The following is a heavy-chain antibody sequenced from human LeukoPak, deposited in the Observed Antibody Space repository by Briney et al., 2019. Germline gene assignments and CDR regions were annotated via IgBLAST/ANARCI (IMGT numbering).Heavy chain of an antibody. CDR3: ATAAQNWNNAPYFDF. CDR2: IYYSGTT. CDR1: GGSVSSGGYY. D-gene: IGHD1/OR15-1a*01. J-gene: IGHJ4*02. V-gene: IGHV4-31*03. Sequence: PSQTLPLTCTVSGGSVSSGGYYWSWIRQHPGEGLEWIGYIYYSGTTYYNPSLKSRLTISLDTSKNQFSLKLTSVTAADTAVYYCATAAQNWNNAPYFDFWGQETLVTVSS.